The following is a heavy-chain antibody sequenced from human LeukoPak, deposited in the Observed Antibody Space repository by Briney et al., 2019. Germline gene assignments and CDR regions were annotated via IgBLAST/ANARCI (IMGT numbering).Heavy chain of an antibody. CDR3: ARAKIGYSYLIDY. CDR1: GFTVSSNY. Sequence: GGSLRLSCAASGFTVSSNYMSWVRQTPGKGLEWVSVIYSGGSTYYADSVKGRFTISRDNSKNTLFLQMNSLTVEDTAVYYCARAKIGYSYLIDYWGQGTLVTVSS. D-gene: IGHD5-18*01. V-gene: IGHV3-66*01. CDR2: IYSGGST. J-gene: IGHJ4*02.